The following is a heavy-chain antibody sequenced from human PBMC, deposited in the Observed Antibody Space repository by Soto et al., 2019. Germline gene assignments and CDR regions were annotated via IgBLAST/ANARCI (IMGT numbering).Heavy chain of an antibody. Sequence: TLSLTCAIYGGSFSGYYWSWIRQPPGKGLEWMGEINHSGSTNYNPSLKSRVTISEDTSKNQFSLKLISVTAADTAVYYCARSGGYDYFFDYWGQGTLVTVSS. D-gene: IGHD5-12*01. V-gene: IGHV4-34*01. CDR2: INHSGST. J-gene: IGHJ4*02. CDR1: GGSFSGYY. CDR3: ARSGGYDYFFDY.